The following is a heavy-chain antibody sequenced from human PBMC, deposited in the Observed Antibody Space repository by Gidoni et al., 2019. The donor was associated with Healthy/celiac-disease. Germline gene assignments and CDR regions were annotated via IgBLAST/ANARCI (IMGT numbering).Heavy chain of an antibody. CDR2: IMQDGSEK. CDR1: GFTLISSW. Sequence: EVQLVESGGGLVQPGGSLRLSSTASGFTLISSWMTWVRQAPGKGLEWVANIMQDGSEKYYLDSVKGRFTISRDNAKNSLYLQMNSLRAEDTAVYYCRVYLKNSLIDYWGQGTLVTVSS. V-gene: IGHV3-7*01. D-gene: IGHD2-15*01. CDR3: RVYLKNSLIDY. J-gene: IGHJ4*02.